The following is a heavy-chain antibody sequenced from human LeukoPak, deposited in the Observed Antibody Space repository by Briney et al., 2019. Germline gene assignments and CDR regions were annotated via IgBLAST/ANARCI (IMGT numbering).Heavy chain of an antibody. J-gene: IGHJ6*02. D-gene: IGHD2-2*01. V-gene: IGHV7-4-1*02. CDR2: INTNTGNP. CDR3: ARKIPFVVVMDV. Sequence: ASVKVSCKASGYTFTSYGVNWVRQAPGQGLEWMGWINTNTGNPTYAQGLAGRFVFSLDTSVSTAYLQISSLQAEDSAVYYCARKIPFVVVMDVWGQGTTVTVSS. CDR1: GYTFTSYG.